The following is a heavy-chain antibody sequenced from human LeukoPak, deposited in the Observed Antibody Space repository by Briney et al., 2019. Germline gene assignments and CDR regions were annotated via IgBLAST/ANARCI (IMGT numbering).Heavy chain of an antibody. V-gene: IGHV4-34*01. J-gene: IGHJ6*04. D-gene: IGHD3-10*01. CDR3: ARARDYYGSGIYGMDV. CDR2: INHSGST. CDR1: GGSFSGYY. Sequence: SETLSLTCAVYGGSFSGYYWSWIRQPPGKGLEWIGEINHSGSTNYNPSLKSRVTISVGTSKNQFSLKLSSVTAADTAVYYCARARDYYGSGIYGMDVWGKGTTVSVSS.